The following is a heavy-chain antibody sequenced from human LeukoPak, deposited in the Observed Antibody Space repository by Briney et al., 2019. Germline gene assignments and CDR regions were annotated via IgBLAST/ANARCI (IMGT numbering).Heavy chain of an antibody. J-gene: IGHJ6*02. CDR2: INHSGST. CDR3: ARARPLGYCSSTSCYKRYYYYGMDV. V-gene: IGHV4-34*01. D-gene: IGHD2-2*02. CDR1: GGSFSGYY. Sequence: SETLSLTCAVYGGSFSGYYWSWIRQPPGKGLEWIGEINHSGSTNYNPSLKSRVTISVDTSKNQFSLKLSSVTAADTAVYYCARARPLGYCSSTSCYKRYYYYGMDVWGQGTTATVSS.